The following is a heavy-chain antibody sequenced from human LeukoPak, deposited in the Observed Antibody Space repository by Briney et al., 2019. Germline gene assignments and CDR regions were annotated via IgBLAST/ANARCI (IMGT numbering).Heavy chain of an antibody. Sequence: GGSLRLSCVASGFTLGRNAMSWVRQAPGKGLEWVASLAGSDDTTWYADHVRGRFAISRDTSKSTLYLQMNSLRVEDAAIYYFAKDIFPGATDSWA. CDR1: GFTLGRNA. D-gene: IGHD3-3*02. CDR2: LAGSDDTT. V-gene: IGHV3-23*01. CDR3: AKDIFPGATDS. J-gene: IGHJ5*01.